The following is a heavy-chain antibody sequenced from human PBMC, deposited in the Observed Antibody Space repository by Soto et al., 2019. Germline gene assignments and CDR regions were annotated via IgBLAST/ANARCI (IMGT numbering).Heavy chain of an antibody. CDR2: IIPIFGTA. D-gene: IGHD3-22*01. V-gene: IGHV1-69*12. J-gene: IGHJ4*01. CDR3: PSHYDSTVSYSRRLHY. CDR1: GGTFSSYA. Sequence: QVQLVQSGAEVKKPGSSVKVSCKASGGTFSSYAISWVRQAPGQGLEWMGGIIPIFGTADYAQTFQVSSTITAAASTRTGTMDLSRLRSSATALSYCPSHYDSTVSYSRRLHYSCHATLFTVSS.